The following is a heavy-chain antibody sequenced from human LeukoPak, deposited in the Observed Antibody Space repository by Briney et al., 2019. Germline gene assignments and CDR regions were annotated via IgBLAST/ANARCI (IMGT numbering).Heavy chain of an antibody. V-gene: IGHV1-2*02. Sequence: GASVTVSCKASGYTFTGYYMHWVRQAPGQGLEWMGWINPNSGGTNYAQKFQGRVTMTRDTSISTAYMELSRLRSDDTAVYYCARPYYSDSSGYLVWGQGTLVTVSS. CDR1: GYTFTGYY. J-gene: IGHJ4*02. CDR2: INPNSGGT. D-gene: IGHD3-22*01. CDR3: ARPYYSDSSGYLV.